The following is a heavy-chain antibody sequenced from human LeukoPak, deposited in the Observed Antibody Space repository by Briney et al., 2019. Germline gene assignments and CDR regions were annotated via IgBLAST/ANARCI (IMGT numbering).Heavy chain of an antibody. CDR1: GFTFNDYG. V-gene: IGHV3-20*04. Sequence: GGSLRLSCAASGFTFNDYGMSWVRQAPGKGLEWVSGINWNGGRTGYADSMKGRFIISRDNAKNSLYLHMNSLRAEDTAVYYCVRAIGKGDTTSLYWLDYWGQGALVTVSS. CDR2: INWNGGRT. D-gene: IGHD2-8*02. J-gene: IGHJ4*02. CDR3: VRAIGKGDTTSLYWLDY.